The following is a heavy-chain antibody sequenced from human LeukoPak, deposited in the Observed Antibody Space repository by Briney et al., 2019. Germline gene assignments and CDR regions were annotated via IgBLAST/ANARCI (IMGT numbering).Heavy chain of an antibody. V-gene: IGHV4-30-4*01. D-gene: IGHD4-17*01. CDR2: IYYSGST. CDR3: ARVRAVTNDAFDI. J-gene: IGHJ3*02. Sequence: SQTLSLTCTVSGGSISSGDYYWSWVRQPPGKGLEWIGYIYYSGSTYYNPSLKSRVTISVDTSKNQFSLKLSSVTAADTAVYYCARVRAVTNDAFDIWGQGQWSPSLQ. CDR1: GGSISSGDYY.